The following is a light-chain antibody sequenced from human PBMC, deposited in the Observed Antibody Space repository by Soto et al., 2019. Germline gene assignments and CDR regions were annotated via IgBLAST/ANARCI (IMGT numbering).Light chain of an antibody. CDR3: QQCNTWHPKIA. Sequence: VVTQSPATLSVFPGETATPSCRASQSVSSDLAWYQQRPGQAPRLLIYGASTRATGIPARFRGSGSGTEFRPTISSLQSEDFATCYCQQCNTWHPKIAFGRGTKV. J-gene: IGKJ1*01. V-gene: IGKV3-15*01. CDR1: QSVSSD. CDR2: GAS.